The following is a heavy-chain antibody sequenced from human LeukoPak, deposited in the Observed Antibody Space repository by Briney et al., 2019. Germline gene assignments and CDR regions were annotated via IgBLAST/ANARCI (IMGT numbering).Heavy chain of an antibody. D-gene: IGHD6-13*01. CDR3: ATDHKQQPHL. Sequence: GASVKVSCKVSGYTLTELSMHWVRQAPGKGRDGMGGFDPEDGETIYAQKFQGRVTMTEDTSTDTAYMELSSLRSEDTAVYYCATDHKQQPHLWGQGTLVTVSS. V-gene: IGHV1-24*01. J-gene: IGHJ4*02. CDR1: GYTLTELS. CDR2: FDPEDGET.